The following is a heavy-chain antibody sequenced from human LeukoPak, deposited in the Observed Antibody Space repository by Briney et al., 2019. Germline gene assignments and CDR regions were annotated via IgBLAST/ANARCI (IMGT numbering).Heavy chain of an antibody. Sequence: PSGTLSLTCAVSGGSISSSNWWSWVRPPPGKGVEWSGEIYHSGSTNYNPSLKRRVTISVDKSKNQFSLKLSSVTAADTAVYYCARGGGDYGDYYLDYWGQGTLVTVSS. V-gene: IGHV4-4*02. CDR3: ARGGGDYGDYYLDY. CDR1: GGSISSSNW. CDR2: IYHSGST. J-gene: IGHJ4*02. D-gene: IGHD4-17*01.